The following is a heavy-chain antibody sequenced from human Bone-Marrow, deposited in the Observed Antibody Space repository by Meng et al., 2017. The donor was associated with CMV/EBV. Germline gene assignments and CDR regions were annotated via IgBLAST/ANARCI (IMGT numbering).Heavy chain of an antibody. D-gene: IGHD3-16*01. CDR1: GFTFSNAW. Sequence: CAASGFTFSNAWMSWVRQAPGKGLEWVGRIKSKTDGGTTDYAAPVKGRFTISRDDSKSTLYLQMNSLTTEDTGVYYCTTIWGRGIDYWGRGTLVTVSS. V-gene: IGHV3-15*01. CDR3: TTIWGRGIDY. CDR2: IKSKTDGGTT. J-gene: IGHJ4*02.